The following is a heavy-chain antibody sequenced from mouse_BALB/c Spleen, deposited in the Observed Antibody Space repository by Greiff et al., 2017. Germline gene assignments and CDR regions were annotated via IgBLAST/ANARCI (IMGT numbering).Heavy chain of an antibody. D-gene: IGHD5-2*01. CDR2: ISYSGST. CDR3: ARGNTLNYFDY. Sequence: EVKVEESGPGLVKPSQSLSLTCTVTGYSITSDYAWNWIRQFPGNKLEWMGYISYSGSTSYNPSLKSRISITRDTSKNQFFLQLNSVTTEDTATYYCARGNTLNYFDYWGQGTTLTVSS. J-gene: IGHJ2*01. CDR1: GYSITSDYA. V-gene: IGHV3-2*02.